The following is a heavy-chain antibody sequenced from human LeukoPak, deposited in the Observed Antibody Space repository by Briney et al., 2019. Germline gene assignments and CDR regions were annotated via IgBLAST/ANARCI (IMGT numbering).Heavy chain of an antibody. CDR2: INWNGGTI. CDR1: GFIFDDYE. Sequence: GGSLRLFCAASGFIFDDYEISWVRQPPGKGLEWVAHINWNGGTIGYADSVKGRFTIARDNAKNSLYLQMNSLRAEDTAVYYCARATTGSGDYWGQGTLVTVSS. J-gene: IGHJ4*02. V-gene: IGHV3-20*04. D-gene: IGHD1-1*01. CDR3: ARATTGSGDY.